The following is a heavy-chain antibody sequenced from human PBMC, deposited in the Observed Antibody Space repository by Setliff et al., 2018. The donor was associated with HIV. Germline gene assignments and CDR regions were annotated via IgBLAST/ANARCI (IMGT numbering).Heavy chain of an antibody. CDR3: ARGYYNFWSGYYDSRFPNPIDAFDI. D-gene: IGHD3-3*01. Sequence: ASVKVSCKASGSTFSSYGISWVRQAPGQGVEWMGWISAYNGNTNYAQKLQGRVTMTTDTSTSTAYMELRSLRSDDTAVYYCARGYYNFWSGYYDSRFPNPIDAFDIWGQGTMVTVSS. J-gene: IGHJ3*02. V-gene: IGHV1-18*01. CDR2: ISAYNGNT. CDR1: GSTFSSYG.